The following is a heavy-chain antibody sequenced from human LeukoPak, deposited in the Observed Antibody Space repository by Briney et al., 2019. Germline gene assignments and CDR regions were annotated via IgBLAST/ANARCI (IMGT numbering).Heavy chain of an antibody. V-gene: IGHV3-30*03. Sequence: GGSLRLSCAASGFIFTNYFMSWVRQAPGKGLEWVAVISYDGSNKYYADSVKGRFTISRDNSKNTLYLQMNSLRAEDTAVYYCARDNPTDAFDIWGQGTMVTVSS. CDR1: GFIFTNYF. D-gene: IGHD4-17*01. CDR3: ARDNPTDAFDI. J-gene: IGHJ3*02. CDR2: ISYDGSNK.